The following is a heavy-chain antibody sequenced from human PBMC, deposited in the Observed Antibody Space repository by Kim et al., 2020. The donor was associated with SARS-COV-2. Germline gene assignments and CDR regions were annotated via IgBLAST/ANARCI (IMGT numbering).Heavy chain of an antibody. V-gene: IGHV1-24*01. CDR2: FDPEDGEM. J-gene: IGHJ4*01. CDR1: GNTLIELS. CDR3: VRAHYNILTPCPYFDV. D-gene: IGHD3-9*01. Sequence: ASVKVSCKLSGNTLIELSMHWVRQAPGKGLEWMGGFDPEDGEMLYAQKFQGRVTMTEDTSTDTAYMELRGLTSEDTAVYYCVRAHYNILTPCPYFDVWGQGTLVAVS.